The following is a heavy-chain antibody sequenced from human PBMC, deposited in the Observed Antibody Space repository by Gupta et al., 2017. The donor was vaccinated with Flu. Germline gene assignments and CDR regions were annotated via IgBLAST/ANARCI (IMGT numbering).Heavy chain of an antibody. D-gene: IGHD2-21*01. V-gene: IGHV1-69*06. Sequence: QVQLVQSGAEVKRPGSSVRVSCRASGGTFNNYAIIWERQAPGQGLEWMGGILPISGTVNYAQNLQGRVKITADKSTSTVYMELNSLRSEDTAVYYCTRASSCGGDCYYFEFWGQGTLVTVSS. J-gene: IGHJ4*02. CDR1: GGTFNNYA. CDR2: ILPISGTV. CDR3: TRASSCGGDCYYFEF.